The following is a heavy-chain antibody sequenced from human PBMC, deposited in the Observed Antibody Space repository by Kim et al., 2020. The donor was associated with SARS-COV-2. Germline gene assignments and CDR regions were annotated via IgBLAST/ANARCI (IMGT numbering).Heavy chain of an antibody. CDR1: GFTFSDHY. CDR2: TRNKANSYTT. J-gene: IGHJ4*02. V-gene: IGHV3-72*01. Sequence: GGSLRLSCAASGFTFSDHYMDWVRQAPGKGLEWVGRTRNKANSYTTEYAASVKGRFTISRDDSKNSLYLQMNSLKTEDTAVYYCARDEGGSYYNYWGQGTLVTVSS. D-gene: IGHD1-26*01. CDR3: ARDEGGSYYNY.